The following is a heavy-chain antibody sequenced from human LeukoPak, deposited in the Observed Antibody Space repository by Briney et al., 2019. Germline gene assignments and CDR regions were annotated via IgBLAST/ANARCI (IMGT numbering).Heavy chain of an antibody. CDR2: IDPSGGST. D-gene: IGHD5-24*01. V-gene: IGHV1-46*01. CDR3: ARFPPWGRVDDAFDI. Sequence: ASVKVSCKASGYTFTSYYMHWVRQAPGQGLEWMGIIDPSGGSTSYAQKFQGRVTMTRDMSTSTVYMELSSLRSEDTAVYYCARFPPWGRVDDAFDIWGQGTMVTVSS. CDR1: GYTFTSYY. J-gene: IGHJ3*02.